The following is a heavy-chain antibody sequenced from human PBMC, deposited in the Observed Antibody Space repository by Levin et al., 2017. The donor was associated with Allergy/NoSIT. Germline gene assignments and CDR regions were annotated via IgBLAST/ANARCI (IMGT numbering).Heavy chain of an antibody. D-gene: IGHD2-15*01. V-gene: IGHV3-48*01. CDR2: IGSRGYPI. J-gene: IGHJ3*01. Sequence: GESLKISCEGSGFTFSSFSLNWVRQAPGKGLEWLSFIGSRGYPIYYADSVKGRFTISRDSARNSAYLQMNSLRPEDTAVYFCARENGFCIGRLCYRGAFDLWGQGTMVAVSS. CDR1: GFTFSSFS. CDR3: ARENGFCIGRLCYRGAFDL.